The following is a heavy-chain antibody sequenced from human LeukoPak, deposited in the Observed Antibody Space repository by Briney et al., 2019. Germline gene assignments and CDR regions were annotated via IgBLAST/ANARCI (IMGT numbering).Heavy chain of an antibody. J-gene: IGHJ4*02. CDR3: ASMLVYDSSGYSLGYYFDY. CDR1: GGSISSGGYY. CDR2: IYYSGST. D-gene: IGHD3-22*01. Sequence: PSETLSLTCTVSGGSISSGGYYWSWIRQHPGKGLEWIGYIYYSGSTYYNPSLKSRVTISVDTSKNQFSLKLSSVTAADTAVYYCASMLVYDSSGYSLGYYFDYWGQGTLVTVSS. V-gene: IGHV4-31*03.